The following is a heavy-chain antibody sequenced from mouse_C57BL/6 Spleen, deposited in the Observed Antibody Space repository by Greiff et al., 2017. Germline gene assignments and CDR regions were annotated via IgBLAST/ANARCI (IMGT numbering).Heavy chain of an antibody. D-gene: IGHD2-4*01. Sequence: QVHVKQSGPGLVQPSQSLSITCTVSGFSLTSYGVHWVRQSPGKGLEWLGVIWRGGSTDYNAAFISRLSISKDNSKSQVFFKRNSLQADDTAIYYCARNDYDAGMDYWGQGTSVTVSS. CDR3: ARNDYDAGMDY. CDR1: GFSLTSYG. J-gene: IGHJ4*01. CDR2: IWRGGST. V-gene: IGHV2-2*01.